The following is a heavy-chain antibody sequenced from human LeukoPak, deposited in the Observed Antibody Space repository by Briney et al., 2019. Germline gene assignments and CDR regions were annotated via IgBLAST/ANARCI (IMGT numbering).Heavy chain of an antibody. CDR2: ISSSGSTI. D-gene: IGHD3-10*01. V-gene: IGHV3-11*01. Sequence: GGSLRLSCAASEFTFSDYYMSWIRQAPGKGLEWVSYISSSGSTIYYADSVKGRFTISRDNAKNSLYLQMNSLRAEDTAVYYCARDLRPIYGSGSYGAFDIWGQGTMVTVSS. CDR3: ARDLRPIYGSGSYGAFDI. CDR1: EFTFSDYY. J-gene: IGHJ3*02.